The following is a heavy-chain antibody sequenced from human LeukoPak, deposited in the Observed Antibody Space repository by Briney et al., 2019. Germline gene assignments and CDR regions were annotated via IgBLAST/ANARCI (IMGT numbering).Heavy chain of an antibody. D-gene: IGHD2-2*01. J-gene: IGHJ4*02. CDR1: GGSFSGYY. CDR3: ARGGYCSSTSCYAERSFDY. Sequence: SETLSLTCAVYGGSFSGYYWSWIRQPPGKGLERIGEINHSGSTNYNPSLKSRVTISVDTSKNQFSLKLSSVTAADTAVYYCARGGYCSSTSCYAERSFDYWGQGTLVTVSS. CDR2: INHSGST. V-gene: IGHV4-34*01.